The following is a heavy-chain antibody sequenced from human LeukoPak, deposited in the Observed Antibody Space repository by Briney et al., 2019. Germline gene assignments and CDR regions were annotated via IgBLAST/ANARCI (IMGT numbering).Heavy chain of an antibody. Sequence: GGSLRLSCAASGFTFSRYWMHWVRQAPGKGLVWVSRINADGTKTLYADSVKGRFTISRDNAKNTLYLQMNSLRVEDTAVYYCARGAGHSENWGQGTLVTVSS. CDR1: GFTFSRYW. V-gene: IGHV3-74*01. CDR2: INADGTKT. J-gene: IGHJ4*02. D-gene: IGHD4/OR15-4a*01. CDR3: ARGAGHSEN.